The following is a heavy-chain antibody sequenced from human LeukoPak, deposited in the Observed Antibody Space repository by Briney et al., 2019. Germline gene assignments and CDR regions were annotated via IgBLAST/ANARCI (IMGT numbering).Heavy chain of an antibody. J-gene: IGHJ6*02. CDR1: GYTFTDYY. CDR2: INPNSGGT. Sequence: ASVNVSCKASGYTFTDYYMHWVRQAPGQGLEWMGWINPNSGGTNYAQKFQGWVTMTRDTSISTAYMELSGLTSDDTAVYYCAREPVAGYYYYGMDVWGQGTTVSVSS. V-gene: IGHV1-2*04. D-gene: IGHD6-19*01. CDR3: AREPVAGYYYYGMDV.